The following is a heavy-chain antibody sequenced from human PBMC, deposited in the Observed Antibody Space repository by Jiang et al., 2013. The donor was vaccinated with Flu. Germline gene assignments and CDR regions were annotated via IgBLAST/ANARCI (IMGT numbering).Heavy chain of an antibody. CDR3: ARRRDFWSGHREGWFDP. V-gene: IGHV7-4-1*02. CDR2: INTNTGNP. Sequence: CKASGYTFTSYAMNWVRQAPGQGLXWMGWINTNTGNPTYAQGFTGRFAFSLDTSVSTAYLQISSLKAEDTAVYYCARRRDFWSGHREGWFDPWGQGTWSRSP. D-gene: IGHD3-3*01. CDR1: GYTFTSYA. J-gene: IGHJ5*02.